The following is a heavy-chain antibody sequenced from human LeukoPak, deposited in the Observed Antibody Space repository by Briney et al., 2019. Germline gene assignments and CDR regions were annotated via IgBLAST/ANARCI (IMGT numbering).Heavy chain of an antibody. V-gene: IGHV4-30-2*01. D-gene: IGHD6-13*01. J-gene: IGHJ6*02. CDR3: ARLGPKGQQLVSYYYYYGMDV. CDR1: GGSISSGGYS. CDR2: IYHSGST. Sequence: SETLSLTCAVSGGSISSGGYSWSWIRQPPGKGLEWIGYIYHSGSTYYNPSLKSRVTISVDRSKNQFSLKLSSVTAADTAVYYCARLGPKGQQLVSYYYYYGMDVWGQGTTVTVSS.